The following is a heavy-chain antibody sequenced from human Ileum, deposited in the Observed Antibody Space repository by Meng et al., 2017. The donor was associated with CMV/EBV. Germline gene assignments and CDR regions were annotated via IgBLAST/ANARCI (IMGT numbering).Heavy chain of an antibody. CDR2: IDTNTGNP. Sequence: QVQLVQSGSELKKPGASVKVSCRASGYNFTSNNVIWVRQAPGQRPEWMGWIDTNTGNPTYAQGFTGRFVFSLAISVSTTYLQISSLKAEDTAVYYCARDGLSGRYFDYWGQGTLVTVSS. J-gene: IGHJ4*02. V-gene: IGHV7-4-1*02. CDR3: ARDGLSGRYFDY. D-gene: IGHD1-26*01. CDR1: GYNFTSNN.